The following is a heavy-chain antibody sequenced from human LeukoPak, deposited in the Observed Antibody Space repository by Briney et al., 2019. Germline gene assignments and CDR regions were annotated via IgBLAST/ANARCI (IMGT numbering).Heavy chain of an antibody. CDR3: ARDYSSGYPPGSAGFDY. V-gene: IGHV6-1*01. CDR2: TYYRSKWYN. Sequence: SQTLSLTCAISGDSVSSNSAAWNWIRQSPSRGLEWLGRTYYRSKWYNDYAVSVKSRITINPDTSKNQFSLQLNSVTPEDTAVYYCARDYSSGYPPGSAGFDYWGQGTLVTVSS. J-gene: IGHJ4*02. CDR1: GDSVSSNSAA. D-gene: IGHD3-22*01.